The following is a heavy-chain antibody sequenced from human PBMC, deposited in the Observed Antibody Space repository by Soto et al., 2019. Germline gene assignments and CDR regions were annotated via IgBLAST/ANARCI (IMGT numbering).Heavy chain of an antibody. CDR2: IIPIFGTA. CDR1: GGTFSSYA. CDR3: ARSLYSSPYFDY. V-gene: IGHV1-69*13. Sequence: GASVKVSCKASGGTFSSYAISWVRQAPGQGLEWMGGIIPIFGTANYAQKFQGRVTITADESTSTAYMELSSLRSEDTAVYYCARSLYSSPYFDYWGQGTLVTVSS. D-gene: IGHD6-19*01. J-gene: IGHJ4*02.